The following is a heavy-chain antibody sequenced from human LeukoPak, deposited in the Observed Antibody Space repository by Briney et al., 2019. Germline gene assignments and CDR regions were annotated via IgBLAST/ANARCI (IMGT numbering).Heavy chain of an antibody. D-gene: IGHD5-18*01. J-gene: IGHJ4*02. CDR1: GFTFSSYW. CDR3: AREMGSYGYPPVVY. Sequence: PGGSLRLSCVASGFTFSSYWMSWVRQAPGKGLEWVANIKYDGSEKYYVDSVKGRFTISRDNAKNSLYLQMNSLRAEDTAVYYCAREMGSYGYPPVVYWGQGTLVTVSS. V-gene: IGHV3-7*03. CDR2: IKYDGSEK.